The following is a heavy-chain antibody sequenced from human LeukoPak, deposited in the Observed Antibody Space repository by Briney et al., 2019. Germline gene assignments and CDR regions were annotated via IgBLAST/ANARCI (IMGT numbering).Heavy chain of an antibody. D-gene: IGHD6-13*01. J-gene: IGHJ4*02. CDR3: VKDAYSSSPMYYFDY. V-gene: IGHV3-64D*06. CDR2: ISSNGGST. CDR1: GFTFSSYA. Sequence: GGSLRLSCSASGFTFSSYAMHWVRQAPGKGLEYVSAISSNGGSTYYADSVKGRFTISRDNSKNTLYLQMNSLRAEDTAVYYCVKDAYSSSPMYYFDYWGQGTLVTVSS.